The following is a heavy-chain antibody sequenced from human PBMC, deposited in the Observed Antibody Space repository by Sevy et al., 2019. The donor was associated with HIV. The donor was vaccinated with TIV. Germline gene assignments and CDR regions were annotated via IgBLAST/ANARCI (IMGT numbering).Heavy chain of an antibody. V-gene: IGHV3-30*18. CDR3: ANSRGRYEGSSWLYYYYIMDV. Sequence: GGSLRLSCAAAGLTFSRYGMHWARQAPGKGLEWVAVISNDGSDKEYAESVKGRFTVSRDNSKDTVYLQMNSLRPDDTAVYYCANSRGRYEGSSWLYYYYIMDVWGQGTTVTVSS. CDR2: ISNDGSDK. CDR1: GLTFSRYG. D-gene: IGHD6-13*01. J-gene: IGHJ6*02.